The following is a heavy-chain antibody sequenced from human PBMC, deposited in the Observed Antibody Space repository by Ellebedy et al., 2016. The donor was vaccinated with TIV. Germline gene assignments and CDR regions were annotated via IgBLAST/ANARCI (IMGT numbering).Heavy chain of an antibody. CDR3: ARHMRPAAYYGGNVYFDY. J-gene: IGHJ4*02. Sequence: GESLKISXKGSGYSFTSYWIGWVRQMPGKGLEWMGIIYPGDSDTRYSPSFQGQVTISADKSISTAYLQWSSLKASDTAMYYCARHMRPAAYYGGNVYFDYWGQGTLVTVSS. CDR2: IYPGDSDT. CDR1: GYSFTSYW. D-gene: IGHD4-23*01. V-gene: IGHV5-51*01.